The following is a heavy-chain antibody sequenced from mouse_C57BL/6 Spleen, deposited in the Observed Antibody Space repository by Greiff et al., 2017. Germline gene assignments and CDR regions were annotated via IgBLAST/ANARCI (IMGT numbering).Heavy chain of an antibody. CDR2: IWRGGST. J-gene: IGHJ1*03. CDR3: AGSGGYWYFDV. Sequence: VQLQESGPGLVQPSRSLSITCTVSGFSLTSYGVHWVRQSPGKGLEWLGVIWRGGSTDYNAAFMSRLSITKDNSKSQVFFKMNSLQADDTAIYYCAGSGGYWYFDVWGTGTTVTVSS. D-gene: IGHD1-1*01. CDR1: GFSLTSYG. V-gene: IGHV2-5*01.